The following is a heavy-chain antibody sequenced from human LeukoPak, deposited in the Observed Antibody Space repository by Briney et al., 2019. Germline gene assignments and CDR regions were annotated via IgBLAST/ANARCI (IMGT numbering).Heavy chain of an antibody. CDR2: ISGSGGST. CDR3: ARDLRSSGYYAFDY. V-gene: IGHV3-23*01. CDR1: GFTLSSYA. Sequence: GGSLRLSCAASGFTLSSYAMSWVRQAPGKGLEWVSAISGSGGSTYYADSVKGRFTISRDNAKNSLYLQMNSLRAEDTAVYYCARDLRSSGYYAFDYWGQGTLVTVSS. J-gene: IGHJ4*02. D-gene: IGHD3-22*01.